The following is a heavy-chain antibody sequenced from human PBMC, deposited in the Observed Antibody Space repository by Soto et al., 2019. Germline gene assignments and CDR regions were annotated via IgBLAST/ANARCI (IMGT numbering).Heavy chain of an antibody. V-gene: IGHV4-31*01. CDR3: ARPAGTRDGYTNDAFDI. CDR2: IYYSGST. J-gene: IGHJ3*02. D-gene: IGHD5-12*01. Sequence: QVQLQESGPGLVKPSQTLSLTCTVSGGSISSGGYYWSWIRQHPGKGLEWIGYIYYSGSTYYNPSLKSLVTISVDTSKTQFSLKLSSVTAADTAVYYCARPAGTRDGYTNDAFDIWGQGTMVTVSS. CDR1: GGSISSGGYY.